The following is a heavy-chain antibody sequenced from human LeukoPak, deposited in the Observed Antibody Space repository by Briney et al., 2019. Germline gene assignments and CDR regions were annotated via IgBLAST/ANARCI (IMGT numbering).Heavy chain of an antibody. Sequence: PSETLSLTCTVSGGSISSSSYYWGWIRQPPGKGLEWIGSIYYSGSTYYNPSLKSRVTISVDTPKNQFSLKLSSVTAADTAVYYCARLRITGTTAHFDYWGQGTLVTVSS. D-gene: IGHD1-14*01. V-gene: IGHV4-39*01. J-gene: IGHJ4*02. CDR3: ARLRITGTTAHFDY. CDR2: IYYSGST. CDR1: GGSISSSSYY.